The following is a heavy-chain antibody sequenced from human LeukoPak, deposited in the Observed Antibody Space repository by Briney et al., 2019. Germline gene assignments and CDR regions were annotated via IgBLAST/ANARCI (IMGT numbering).Heavy chain of an antibody. J-gene: IGHJ1*01. CDR2: INPNSGGT. CDR3: AREATGWGKYFQH. V-gene: IGHV1-2*02. D-gene: IGHD1-14*01. Sequence: ASVKVSCKASGYTINNYFMHWVRQAPGQGLEWMGWINPNSGGTDYAEKFQGRVTMTRDTSTSTVYMELSSLRSEDTAVYYCAREATGWGKYFQHWGQGTLVTVSS. CDR1: GYTINNYF.